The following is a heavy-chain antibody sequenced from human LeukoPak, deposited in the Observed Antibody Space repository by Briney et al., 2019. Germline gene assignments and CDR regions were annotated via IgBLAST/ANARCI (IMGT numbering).Heavy chain of an antibody. D-gene: IGHD6-19*01. J-gene: IGHJ4*02. CDR2: IYYSGST. CDR3: ARAPSGWYFLDY. CDR1: GGSISSYY. V-gene: IGHV4-59*01. Sequence: PSETLSLTRTVSGGSISSYYWSWIRQPPGEGLEWIGYIYYSGSTNYNPSLKSRVTISVDTSKNQFSLKLSSVTAADTAVYYCARAPSGWYFLDYWGQGTLVTVSS.